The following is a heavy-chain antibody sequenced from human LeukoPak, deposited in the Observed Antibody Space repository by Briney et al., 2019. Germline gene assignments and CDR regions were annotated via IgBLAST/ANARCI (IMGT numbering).Heavy chain of an antibody. Sequence: AGGSLRLSCAASGFTFSSYWMTWVRQAPGKGLECVANIKQDGSEKYYVDSVKGRFTISRDNAKNSLYLQMSSLRAEDTAVYYCATYRSSLGCLDPWGQGTLVTVSS. CDR1: GFTFSSYW. CDR3: ATYRSSLGCLDP. J-gene: IGHJ5*02. D-gene: IGHD6-13*01. CDR2: IKQDGSEK. V-gene: IGHV3-7*01.